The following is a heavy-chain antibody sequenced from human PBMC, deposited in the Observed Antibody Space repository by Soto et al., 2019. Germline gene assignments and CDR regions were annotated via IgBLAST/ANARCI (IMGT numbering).Heavy chain of an antibody. D-gene: IGHD1-7*01. CDR1: GFSLSNARRG. CDR2: IFSNDEK. Sequence: QVTLKESGPVLVKPTETLTLTCTVSGFSLSNARRGVSWIRQPPGKALEWLAHIFSNDEKSYSTSLKSRLTNSKDNAKSQVVLTMTNRDPVDTATYDCARIYALELDPYYYGMDVWGQGTTVTVSS. CDR3: ARIYALELDPYYYGMDV. J-gene: IGHJ6*02. V-gene: IGHV2-26*01.